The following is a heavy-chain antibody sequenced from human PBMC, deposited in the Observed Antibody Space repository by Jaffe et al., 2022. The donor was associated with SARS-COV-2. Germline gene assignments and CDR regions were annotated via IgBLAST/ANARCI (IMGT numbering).Heavy chain of an antibody. CDR1: GGSISSSSYY. V-gene: IGHV4-39*01. CDR3: ARLRGYSYGDAFDI. CDR2: IYYSGST. D-gene: IGHD5-18*01. J-gene: IGHJ3*02. Sequence: QLQLQESGPGLVKPSETLSLTCTVSGGSISSSSYYWGWIRQPPGKGLEWIGSIYYSGSTYYNPSLKSRVTISVDTSKNQFSLKLSSVTAADTAVYYCARLRGYSYGDAFDIWGQGTMVTVSS.